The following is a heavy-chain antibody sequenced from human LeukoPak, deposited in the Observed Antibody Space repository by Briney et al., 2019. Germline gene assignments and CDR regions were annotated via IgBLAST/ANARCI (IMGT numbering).Heavy chain of an antibody. CDR3: ARGYIVVVVTATPWFDP. CDR1: GGSFSGYY. Sequence: SENLSLNCAVYGGSFSGYYWSWIRQPPGQGLEWIGEINHSGSTNYNPYLKSRVTISIDTSKNQFSLKLSSVTAADTAVYYCARGYIVVVVTATPWFDPWGQGTLVTVSS. CDR2: INHSGST. V-gene: IGHV4-34*01. J-gene: IGHJ5*02. D-gene: IGHD2-15*01.